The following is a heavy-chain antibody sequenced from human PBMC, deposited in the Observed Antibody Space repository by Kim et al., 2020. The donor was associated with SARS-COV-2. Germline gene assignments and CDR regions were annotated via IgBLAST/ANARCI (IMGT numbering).Heavy chain of an antibody. V-gene: IGHV2-70*11. CDR1: GFSLSTSGMC. CDR3: ARLRGTGTTRSQSYRYYMDV. D-gene: IGHD1-7*01. J-gene: IGHJ6*03. CDR2: IDWDDDK. Sequence: SGPTLVNPTQTLTLTCTFSGFSLSTSGMCVSWIRQSLGKALEWLARIDWDDDKYYNKSLKTRLTISKDTSKNQVVLIMTNMDPVDTATYYCARLRGTGTTRSQSYRYYMDVWGKGTMVTVSS.